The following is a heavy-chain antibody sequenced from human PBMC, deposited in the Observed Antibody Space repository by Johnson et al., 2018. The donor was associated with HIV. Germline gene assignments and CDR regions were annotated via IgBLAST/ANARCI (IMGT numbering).Heavy chain of an antibody. Sequence: VQLVESGGGLVQPGRSLRLSCAASGFTFDDYAMHWVRQAPGKGLEWVSGISWNSGSIGYADSVKGRFTISRDNAKNSLYLQMNSLRAEDTALYYCARGWDAFDIWDQGTMVTVSS. J-gene: IGHJ3*02. CDR1: GFTFDDYA. CDR2: ISWNSGSI. D-gene: IGHD2-15*01. CDR3: ARGWDAFDI. V-gene: IGHV3-9*01.